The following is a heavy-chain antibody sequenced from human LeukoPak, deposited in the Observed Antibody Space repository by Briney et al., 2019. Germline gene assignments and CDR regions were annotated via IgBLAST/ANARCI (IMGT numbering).Heavy chain of an antibody. V-gene: IGHV3-23*01. Sequence: PGGSLRLSCAASGFTFSSYAMSWVRQAPGKGLEWVSAIWNSGGSTYYADSVKGRFTISRDNSKNTLYLQMNSLRADDTAVYYCASLDGGIDFDYWGQGTLVTVSS. CDR2: IWNSGGST. J-gene: IGHJ4*02. CDR3: ASLDGGIDFDY. D-gene: IGHD3-16*01. CDR1: GFTFSSYA.